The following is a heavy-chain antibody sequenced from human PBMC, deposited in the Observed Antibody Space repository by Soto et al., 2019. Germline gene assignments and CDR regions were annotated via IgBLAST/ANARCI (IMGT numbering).Heavy chain of an antibody. Sequence: EVQLVESGGGLVQPGGSLRLSCAASGFTFHSYDMHWVRQATGKGLEWVSGIGTAGETYYLGSVKGRFTISRENAENSLYLQMNTLRAGDTAVYYCARVIFGDYYGMDVWGQGTTVTVSS. CDR1: GFTFHSYD. V-gene: IGHV3-13*01. CDR2: IGTAGET. J-gene: IGHJ6*02. D-gene: IGHD3-3*01. CDR3: ARVIFGDYYGMDV.